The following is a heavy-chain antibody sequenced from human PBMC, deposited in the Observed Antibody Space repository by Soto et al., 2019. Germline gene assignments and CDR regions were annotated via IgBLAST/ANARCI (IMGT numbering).Heavy chain of an antibody. V-gene: IGHV3-64D*06. J-gene: IGHJ5*02. D-gene: IGHD5-12*01. CDR3: VKAPQRLVAHGGWLDP. CDR2: ISSNGGST. Sequence: GGCLRLSCSASGFTFSSYAMHWLRQAPGKGLEYGSAISSNGGSTYYADSVKGRFTISRDNSKNTLYLQMSSLRAEDTAVYSRVKAPQRLVAHGGWLDPCRKGPLVTVSS. CDR1: GFTFSSYA.